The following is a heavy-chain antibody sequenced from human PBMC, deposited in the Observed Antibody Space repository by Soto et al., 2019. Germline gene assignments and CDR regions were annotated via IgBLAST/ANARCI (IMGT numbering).Heavy chain of an antibody. V-gene: IGHV4-31*03. CDR2: IYYSGST. J-gene: IGHJ4*02. CDR3: ARGSGYCSSTSCYKLHYFDY. D-gene: IGHD2-2*02. CDR1: GGSISSGGYY. Sequence: SETLFLTCTVSGGSISSGGYYWSWIRQHPGKGLEWIGYIYYSGSTYYNPSLKSRVTISVDTSKNQFSLKLSSVTAADTAVYYCARGSGYCSSTSCYKLHYFDYWGQGTLVTAPQ.